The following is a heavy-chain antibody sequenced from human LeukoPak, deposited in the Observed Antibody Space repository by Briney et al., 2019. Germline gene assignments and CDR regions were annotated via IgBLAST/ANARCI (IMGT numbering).Heavy chain of an antibody. J-gene: IGHJ3*02. D-gene: IGHD2-15*01. CDR2: ISSSGSTI. V-gene: IGHV3-48*03. CDR1: GFTFSSYE. Sequence: GGSLRLSCAASGFTFSSYEMNWVRQAPGKGLEWVSYISSSGSTIYYADSVKGRFTISRDNAKNSLYLQMNSLRAEDTAVYYCARDDPPVVVVAATKRPGAFDIWGQGTMVTVPS. CDR3: ARDDPPVVVVAATKRPGAFDI.